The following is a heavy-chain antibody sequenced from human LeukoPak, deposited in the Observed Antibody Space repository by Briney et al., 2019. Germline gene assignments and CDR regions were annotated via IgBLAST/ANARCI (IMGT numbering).Heavy chain of an antibody. Sequence: GGSLRLSCAASGFTFSTYGMSWVRQAPGRGLDWVSTVSGSGVSTYYADSVKGRFTISRDNSKNTLYLQMNSLRAEDRAVYYCAKDLRVSGGDWGQGTLVTVSS. CDR2: VSGSGVST. CDR1: GFTFSTYG. V-gene: IGHV3-23*01. D-gene: IGHD2-15*01. J-gene: IGHJ4*02. CDR3: AKDLRVSGGD.